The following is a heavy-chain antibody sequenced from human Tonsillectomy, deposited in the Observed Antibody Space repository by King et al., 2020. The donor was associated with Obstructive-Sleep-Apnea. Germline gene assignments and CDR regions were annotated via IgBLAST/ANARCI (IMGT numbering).Heavy chain of an antibody. J-gene: IGHJ4*02. CDR1: GFTFSTYA. CDR2: IRYDGSDK. CDR3: VKEWSGWYYFDY. V-gene: IGHV3-30*02. D-gene: IGHD6-19*01. Sequence: VQLVESGGGVVQPGGSLRLSCAASGFTFSTYAMHWVRQAPGKGLEWVAFIRYDGSDKYYADSVKGRFTISRDNSKSKLYLKMNSLRAEDTAVYYCVKEWSGWYYFDYWGRGTLVTVSS.